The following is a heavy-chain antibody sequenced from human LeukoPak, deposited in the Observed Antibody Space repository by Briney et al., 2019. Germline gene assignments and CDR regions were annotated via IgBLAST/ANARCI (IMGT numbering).Heavy chain of an antibody. CDR3: ARDRDYSDPTDYYYMDV. Sequence: SETLSLTCTVSGGSISSSSYYWGWIRQPPGKGLEWIGSIYYSGSTYYNPSLKSRVTISVDTSKNQFSLKLSSVTAADTAVYYCARDRDYSDPTDYYYMDVWGKGTTVTVSS. CDR2: IYYSGST. D-gene: IGHD4-17*01. J-gene: IGHJ6*03. V-gene: IGHV4-39*07. CDR1: GGSISSSSYY.